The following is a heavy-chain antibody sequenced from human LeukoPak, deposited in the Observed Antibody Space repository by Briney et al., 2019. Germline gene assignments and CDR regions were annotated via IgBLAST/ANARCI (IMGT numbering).Heavy chain of an antibody. J-gene: IGHJ6*03. CDR2: IYYSGST. CDR1: GGSISSSSYY. Sequence: SETLSLTCTVSGGSISSSSYYWGWIRQPPGKGLEWIGSIYYSGSTYYNPSLKSRVTISVDTSKNQFSLKLSSVTAADTAVYYCARDHRPPATVTTLGDRFYYYYYMDVWGKGTTVTVSS. D-gene: IGHD4-17*01. V-gene: IGHV4-39*07. CDR3: ARDHRPPATVTTLGDRFYYYYYMDV.